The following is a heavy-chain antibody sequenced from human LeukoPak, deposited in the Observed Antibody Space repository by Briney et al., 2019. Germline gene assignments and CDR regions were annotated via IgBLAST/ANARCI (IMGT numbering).Heavy chain of an antibody. CDR2: ISWDGGST. Sequence: PGGSLRLSCAASGFTFDDYTMHWVRQAPGKGLEWVSLISWDGGSTYYADSVKGRFTITRDNSKNSLYLQMNSLRTEDTALYYCAKVSCSSTSCYMSYYGMDVWGQGTTVTVSS. CDR1: GFTFDDYT. J-gene: IGHJ6*02. CDR3: AKVSCSSTSCYMSYYGMDV. D-gene: IGHD2-2*02. V-gene: IGHV3-43*01.